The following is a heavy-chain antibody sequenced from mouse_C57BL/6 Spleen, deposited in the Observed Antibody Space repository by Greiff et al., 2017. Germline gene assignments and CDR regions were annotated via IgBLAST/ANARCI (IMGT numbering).Heavy chain of an antibody. CDR2: IDPSDSAT. V-gene: IGHV1-52*01. CDR3: ARTTTTTHYGSRSYLYFDV. Sequence: QVQLQQPGAELVRPGSSVKLSCKASGYTFTSYWMHWVKQRPIQGLEWIGNIDPSDSATHYNQKFKDKATLTVDKSSSTAYMQLSSLTSEDSAVYYCARTTTTTHYGSRSYLYFDVWGTGTTVTVSS. D-gene: IGHD1-1*01. J-gene: IGHJ1*03. CDR1: GYTFTSYW.